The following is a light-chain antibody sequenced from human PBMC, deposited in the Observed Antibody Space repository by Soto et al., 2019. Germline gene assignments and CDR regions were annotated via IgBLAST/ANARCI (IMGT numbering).Light chain of an antibody. CDR2: LAS. CDR1: QSLNWD. V-gene: IGKV1-39*01. Sequence: DIQITLSPSSLSASVGDRVTITFRASQSLNWDLHWYQHRPGEAPHLLISLASSLQSGVPSRFSGSGFGTDFTLTISSLQRDDFASYYCQQRHISPFTFGQGTPVEIK. CDR3: QQRHISPFT. J-gene: IGKJ2*01.